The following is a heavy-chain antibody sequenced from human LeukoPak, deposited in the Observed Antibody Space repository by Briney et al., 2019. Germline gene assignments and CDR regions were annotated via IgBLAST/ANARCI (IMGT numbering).Heavy chain of an antibody. CDR2: IIPIFGTA. V-gene: IGHV1-69*01. CDR1: GGTFSSYA. J-gene: IGHJ4*02. CDR3: ARDAGNYYDSSGYYPFDY. Sequence: SVKVSCKASGGTFSSYAISWVRQAPGQGLEWMGGIIPIFGTANYAQKFQGRVTITADESTGTAYMELSSLRSEDTAVYYCARDAGNYYDSSGYYPFDYWGQGTLVTVSS. D-gene: IGHD3-22*01.